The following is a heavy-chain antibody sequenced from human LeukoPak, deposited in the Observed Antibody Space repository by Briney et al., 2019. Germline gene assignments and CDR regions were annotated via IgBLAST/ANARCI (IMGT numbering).Heavy chain of an antibody. CDR3: ARDREYYDFWSGYYYFDY. J-gene: IGHJ4*02. D-gene: IGHD3-3*01. Sequence: ASVKVSCKASGYTFTGYYMHWVRQAPGQGLEWMGIINPSGGSTSYAQKFQGRVTMTRDTSTSTVYMELSSLRSEDTAVYYCARDREYYDFWSGYYYFDYWGQGTLVTVSS. V-gene: IGHV1-46*03. CDR2: INPSGGST. CDR1: GYTFTGYY.